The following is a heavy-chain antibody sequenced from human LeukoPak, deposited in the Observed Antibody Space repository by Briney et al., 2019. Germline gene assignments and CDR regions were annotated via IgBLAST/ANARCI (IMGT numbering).Heavy chain of an antibody. Sequence: PSETLSLTCTVSGGSISSSSYYWGWIRQPPGKGLEWIGSIYYSGSTYYNPSLKSRVTISVDTSKNQFSLKLSSVTAADTAVYYCASQEYYYDSSGYANWFDPWGQGTLVTVSS. CDR2: IYYSGST. J-gene: IGHJ5*02. V-gene: IGHV4-39*01. CDR1: GGSISSSSYY. D-gene: IGHD3-22*01. CDR3: ASQEYYYDSSGYANWFDP.